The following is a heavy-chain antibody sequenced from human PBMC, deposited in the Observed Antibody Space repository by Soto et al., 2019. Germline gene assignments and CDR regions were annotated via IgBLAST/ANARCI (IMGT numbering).Heavy chain of an antibody. CDR2: MSHDERNT. CDR1: GFLFNTYA. J-gene: IGHJ6*02. Sequence: GGSLRLSCTTSGFLFNTYAMHWVRQAPGKGLEWVAVMSHDERNTYYADSVKGRFTISRDNSKNTLYLQMNSLRAEDTAVYYCARPGSGYDVLTGQYFFYFHAMDVWGQGTTVTSP. D-gene: IGHD3-9*01. V-gene: IGHV3-30*04. CDR3: ARPGSGYDVLTGQYFFYFHAMDV.